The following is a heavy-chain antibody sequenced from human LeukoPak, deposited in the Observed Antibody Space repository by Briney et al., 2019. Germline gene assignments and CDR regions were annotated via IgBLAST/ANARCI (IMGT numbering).Heavy chain of an antibody. V-gene: IGHV4-34*01. CDR2: INHSGST. J-gene: IGHJ5*02. Sequence: PSETLSLTCAVYGGSFSGYYWSWIRQPPGKGLEWIGEINHSGSTNYNPSLKSRVTISVDTSKNQFSLKLNSVTAADTAVYYCARESGSYLWRSWLNPWGQGTLVTVSS. CDR3: ARESGSYLWRSWLNP. D-gene: IGHD3-16*01. CDR1: GGSFSGYY.